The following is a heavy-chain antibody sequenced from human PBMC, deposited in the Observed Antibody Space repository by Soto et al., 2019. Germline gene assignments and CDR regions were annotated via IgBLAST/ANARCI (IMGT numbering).Heavy chain of an antibody. D-gene: IGHD2-8*01. Sequence: SETLSLTCTVSGGSISSSSYYWGWIRQPPGKGLEWIGSIYYSGSTYYNPSLKSRVTISVDTSKNQFSLKLSSVTAADTAVYYCAREDIVLMVYAFQHWGQGTLVTVPQ. CDR3: AREDIVLMVYAFQH. CDR2: IYYSGST. CDR1: GGSISSSSYY. V-gene: IGHV4-39*02. J-gene: IGHJ1*01.